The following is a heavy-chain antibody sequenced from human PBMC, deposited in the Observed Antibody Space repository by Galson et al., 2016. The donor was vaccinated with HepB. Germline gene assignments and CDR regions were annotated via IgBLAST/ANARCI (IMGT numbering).Heavy chain of an antibody. J-gene: IGHJ3*01. CDR2: VHYTGTT. V-gene: IGHV4-61*01. D-gene: IGHD3-10*01. CDR1: GGSISSGNYY. CDR3: ARSQWKLWFGENSDPPTTFEC. Sequence: SETLSLTCTVSGGSISSGNYYWGWIRQPPGKGLEWIGDVHYTGTTNYNRSLKSRVTISVDTSKNQFSLSRSSVTASDTAVYYCARSQWKLWFGENSDPPTTFECWGQGTMVTVSS.